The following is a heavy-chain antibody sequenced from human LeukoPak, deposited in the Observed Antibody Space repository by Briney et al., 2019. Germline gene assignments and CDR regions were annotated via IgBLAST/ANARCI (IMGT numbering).Heavy chain of an antibody. CDR2: IYTSGSI. D-gene: IGHD3-10*01. J-gene: IGHJ4*02. V-gene: IGHV4-4*07. CDR1: GGSISGFY. CDR3: ARRTGSGSYYVDF. Sequence: PSETLSLTCTVSGGSISGFYWSWIRQTAGKGLEWIGRIYTSGSINYNPSLKSRVTMSLDTSENQFSLKLSSVTAADTAVYYCARRTGSGSYYVDFWGQGTVVTVSS.